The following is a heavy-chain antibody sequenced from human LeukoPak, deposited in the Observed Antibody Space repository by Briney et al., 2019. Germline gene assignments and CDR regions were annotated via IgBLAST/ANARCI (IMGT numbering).Heavy chain of an antibody. Sequence: GGSLRLSCAASGFTFSNYNFYWVRQAPGKGLEWVSSISSTSSYIYYADSMKGRFTISRDNAKNSLYLQMNSLRAEDTAVYYCARTPIFRRSGTHVDVWGQGTTVTVSS. J-gene: IGHJ6*02. CDR2: ISSTSSYI. CDR1: GFTFSNYN. V-gene: IGHV3-21*04. CDR3: ARTPIFRRSGTHVDV. D-gene: IGHD1-14*01.